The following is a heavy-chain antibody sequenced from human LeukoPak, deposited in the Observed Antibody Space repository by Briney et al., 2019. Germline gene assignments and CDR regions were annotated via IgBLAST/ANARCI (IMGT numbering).Heavy chain of an antibody. D-gene: IGHD6-19*01. V-gene: IGHV3-53*01. CDR3: ARAGSRIAVAGTNHYMDV. J-gene: IGHJ6*03. CDR2: IYSGGST. CDR1: GFTVSSNY. Sequence: GGSLRLSCAASGFTVSSNYMTWVRQAPGKGLEWVSVIYSGGSTYYADSVKGRFTISRDNSKNTLYLQMNSLRAEDTALYYCARAGSRIAVAGTNHYMDVWGKGTTVTVSS.